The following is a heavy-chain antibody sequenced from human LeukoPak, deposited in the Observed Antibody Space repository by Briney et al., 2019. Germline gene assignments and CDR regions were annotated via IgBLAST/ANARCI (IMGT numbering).Heavy chain of an antibody. V-gene: IGHV4-59*08. CDR2: VFYTGDT. CDR1: GGSISSFY. D-gene: IGHD2-15*01. J-gene: IGHJ4*02. Sequence: SETLSLTCAVSGGSISSFYWSWTRQPPGKGLEWIGYVFYTGDTNSNPSLKSRVTMSLDTSKNQLSLRLTSVTAADTAVYYCARHPFATPFDHWGRGTLVTVSS. CDR3: ARHPFATPFDH.